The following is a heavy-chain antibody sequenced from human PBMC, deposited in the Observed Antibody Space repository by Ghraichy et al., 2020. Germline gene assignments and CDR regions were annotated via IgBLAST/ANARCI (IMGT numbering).Heavy chain of an antibody. CDR1: GFTFSSYA. CDR2: ISGSGGST. V-gene: IGHV3-23*01. J-gene: IGHJ4*02. Sequence: GGYLRLSCAASGFTFSSYAMSWVRQAPGKGLEWVSAISGSGGSTYYADSVKGRFTISRDNSKNTLYLQMNSLRAEDTAVYYCAKGAMVRGVTLYYFDYWGQGTLVTVSS. D-gene: IGHD3-10*01. CDR3: AKGAMVRGVTLYYFDY.